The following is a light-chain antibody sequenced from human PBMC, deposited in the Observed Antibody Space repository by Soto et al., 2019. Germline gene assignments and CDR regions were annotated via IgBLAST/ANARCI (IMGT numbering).Light chain of an antibody. J-gene: IGKJ4*01. Sequence: EVVFTQSPDTLSLSPGERATLSCRAIQNFGSTFLAWYQQKPGQAPRLLIYGVSSRATGIPDRFSGSGSGTDFTLTISRLEPEDFAAYYCQQYGISPPLTFGGGTKVDIK. V-gene: IGKV3-20*01. CDR2: GVS. CDR3: QQYGISPPLT. CDR1: QNFGSTF.